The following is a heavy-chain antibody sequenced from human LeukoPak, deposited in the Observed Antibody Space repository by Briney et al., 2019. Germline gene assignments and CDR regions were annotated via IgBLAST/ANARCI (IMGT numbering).Heavy chain of an antibody. CDR1: GFTFDDYA. CDR2: ISWNSGSI. J-gene: IGHJ4*02. V-gene: IGHV3-9*01. D-gene: IGHD1-26*01. CDR3: ARGTWWELRYYFDY. Sequence: PGGSLRLSCAASGFTFDDYAMHWVRQAPGKGLEWVSGISWNSGSIGYADSVKGRFTISRDNAKNSLYLQMNSLRAEDTAVYYCARGTWWELRYYFDYWGQGTLVTVSS.